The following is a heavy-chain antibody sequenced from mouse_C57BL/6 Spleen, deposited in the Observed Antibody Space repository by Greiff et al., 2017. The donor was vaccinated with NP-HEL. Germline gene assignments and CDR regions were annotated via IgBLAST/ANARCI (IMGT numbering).Heavy chain of an antibody. CDR1: GYTFTDYY. V-gene: IGHV1-26*01. CDR2: INPNNGGT. CDR3: ARNGPWYFDV. J-gene: IGHJ1*03. Sequence: VQLQQSGPELVKPGASVKISCKASGYTFTDYYMNWVKQSHGKSLEWIGDINPNNGGTSYNQKFKGKATLTVDKSSSTAYMELRSLTSEDSAVYYCARNGPWYFDVWGTGTTVTVSS. D-gene: IGHD1-1*02.